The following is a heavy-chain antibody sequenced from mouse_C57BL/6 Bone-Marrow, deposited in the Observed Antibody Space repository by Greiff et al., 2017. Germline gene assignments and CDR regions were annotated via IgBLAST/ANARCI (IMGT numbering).Heavy chain of an antibody. J-gene: IGHJ4*01. Sequence: QVQLQQPGAELVRPGSSVKLSCKASGYTFTSYWMDWVKQRPGQGLEWIGNIYPSDSETHYNQKFKDKATLTVDKSSSTAYMQLSSLTSEDSAVYYCARLGTTVPYYAMDYWGQGTSVTVSS. D-gene: IGHD1-1*01. CDR1: GYTFTSYW. CDR2: IYPSDSET. V-gene: IGHV1-61*01. CDR3: ARLGTTVPYYAMDY.